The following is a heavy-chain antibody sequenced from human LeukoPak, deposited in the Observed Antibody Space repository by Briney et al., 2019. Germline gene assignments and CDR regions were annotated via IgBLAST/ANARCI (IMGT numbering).Heavy chain of an antibody. J-gene: IGHJ4*02. CDR3: AKDIPPRIAVAGSY. CDR2: ISYDGSNK. CDR1: GFTFSSYA. D-gene: IGHD6-19*01. V-gene: IGHV3-30*18. Sequence: GGSLRLSCAASGFTFSSYAMSWVRQAPGKGLEWVAVISYDGSNKYYADSVKGRFTISRDNSKNTLYLQMNSLRAEDTAVYYCAKDIPPRIAVAGSYWGQGTLVTVSS.